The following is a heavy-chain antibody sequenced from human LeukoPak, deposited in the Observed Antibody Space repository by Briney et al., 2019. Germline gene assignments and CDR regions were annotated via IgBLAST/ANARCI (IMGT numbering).Heavy chain of an antibody. V-gene: IGHV3-9*01. Sequence: PGRSLRLSCAASGFTFDDYAMHWVRQAPGKALEWVSGISWNSGSIGYADSVKGRFTISRDNAKNSLYLQMNSLGAEDTALYYCAKDYWFGELHDAFDIWGQGTMVTVSS. CDR1: GFTFDDYA. D-gene: IGHD3-10*01. J-gene: IGHJ3*02. CDR3: AKDYWFGELHDAFDI. CDR2: ISWNSGSI.